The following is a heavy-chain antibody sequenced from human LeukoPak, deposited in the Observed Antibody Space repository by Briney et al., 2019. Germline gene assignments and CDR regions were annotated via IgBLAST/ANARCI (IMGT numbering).Heavy chain of an antibody. J-gene: IGHJ6*03. Sequence: ASVKVSCKGSGYTFTTYGISWVRQAPGQGLEWMGWISAYGGNTDYAQKFQGRVTMTTDTSTSTAYMELRSRRLDDTAVYYCARGEITMVRGVIIWDYMDVWGKGTTVTVSS. V-gene: IGHV1-18*01. CDR2: ISAYGGNT. CDR3: ARGEITMVRGVIIWDYMDV. CDR1: GYTFTTYG. D-gene: IGHD3-10*01.